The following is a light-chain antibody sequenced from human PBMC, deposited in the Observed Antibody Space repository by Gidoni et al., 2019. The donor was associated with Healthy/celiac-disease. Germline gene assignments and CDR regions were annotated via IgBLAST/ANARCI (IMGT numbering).Light chain of an antibody. V-gene: IGKV3-15*01. J-gene: IGKJ4*01. CDR2: GAS. Sequence: EIVMTQSPATLSVSPGERATLSCRASQSVSSNLAWYQQKPGQAPLLLIDGASTRATGIPARFSGSGSGTEFTLTISSLQSEDCAVYYCQQYNNWPSLTFGGGTKVEIK. CDR3: QQYNNWPSLT. CDR1: QSVSSN.